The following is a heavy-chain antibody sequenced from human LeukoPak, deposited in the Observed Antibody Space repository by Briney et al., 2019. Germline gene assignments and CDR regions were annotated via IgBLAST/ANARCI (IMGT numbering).Heavy chain of an antibody. J-gene: IGHJ6*03. CDR1: GYTFSNFD. V-gene: IGHV1-8*02. CDR2: MNPGSGDT. Sequence: GASVKVSCKASGYTFSNFDVNWVRQAPEQGLEWMAWMNPGSGDTGYEGKFQARLTMSSNTSITTASMELSSLTSEDTAVYYCARSRRGYYMDVWGKGTTVIVSS. CDR3: ARSRRGYYMDV.